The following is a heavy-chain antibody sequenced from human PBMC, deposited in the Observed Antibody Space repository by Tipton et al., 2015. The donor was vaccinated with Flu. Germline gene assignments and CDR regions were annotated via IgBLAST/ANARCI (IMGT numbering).Heavy chain of an antibody. D-gene: IGHD4-11*01. V-gene: IGHV4-38-2*01. CDR1: GDSIRSDYF. J-gene: IGHJ5*02. Sequence: LVQSSETLSLTCLVSGDSIRSDYFWGWIRQPPGKGLEWIGQISRGGSAYYNSSLQSRVTISVDPSRNRFSLKVKSLTAADTAIYYCARRDYSNYVSEPKNWFDHWGQGALVTVSS. CDR3: ARRDYSNYVSEPKNWFDH. CDR2: ISRGGSA.